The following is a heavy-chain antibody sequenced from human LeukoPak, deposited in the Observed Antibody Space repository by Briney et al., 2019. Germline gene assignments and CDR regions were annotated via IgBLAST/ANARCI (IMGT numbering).Heavy chain of an antibody. V-gene: IGHV1-69*05. CDR1: GGTFSSYA. CDR3: ARSLYDSSGYYY. CDR2: IIPIFGTA. J-gene: IGHJ4*02. D-gene: IGHD3-22*01. Sequence: SVKVSCKASGGTFSSYAISWVRQAPGQGLEWMGRIIPIFGTAKYAQKFQGRGTTTTDESTSTAYMELSSLRSEDTAVYYCARSLYDSSGYYYWGQGTLVTVSS.